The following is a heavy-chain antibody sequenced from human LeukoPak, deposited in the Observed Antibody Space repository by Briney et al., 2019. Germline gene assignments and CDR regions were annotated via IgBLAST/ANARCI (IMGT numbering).Heavy chain of an antibody. D-gene: IGHD1-26*01. J-gene: IGHJ4*02. Sequence: PGGSLRLSCAASGFTFSSYAMHWVRQAPGKGLEWVAVISYDGSNKYYADSVKGRFTISRDNSKNTLYLQMNSLRAEDTAVYYCAKGPSQWELLWTDYWGQGTLVTVSS. CDR2: ISYDGSNK. V-gene: IGHV3-30-3*01. CDR3: AKGPSQWELLWTDY. CDR1: GFTFSSYA.